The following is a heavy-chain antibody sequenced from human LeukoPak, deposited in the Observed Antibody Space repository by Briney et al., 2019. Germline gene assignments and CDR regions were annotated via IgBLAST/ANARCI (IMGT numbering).Heavy chain of an antibody. J-gene: IGHJ4*02. V-gene: IGHV3-74*01. CDR2: INYDGTST. D-gene: IGHD3-10*01. CDR1: GFTFSSYW. CDR3: VGAPYYYASGTFSPFDY. Sequence: GRSLRLSCAASGFTFSSYWMHWARQAPGKGLVWVSRINYDGTSTNYADSVKGRFTISRDNAKNTLYMQMNTLRAEDTAMYFCVGAPYYYASGTFSPFDYWGQGTLVTVSS.